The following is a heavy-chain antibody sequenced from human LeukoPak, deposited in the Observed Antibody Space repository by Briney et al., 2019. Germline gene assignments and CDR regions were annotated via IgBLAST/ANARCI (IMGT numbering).Heavy chain of an antibody. Sequence: PGGSLRLSCAASGFTFSSYAMSWVRQAPGMGLEWVSAISGSGGSTYYADSVKGRFTISRDNSKNTLYLQMNSLRAEDTAVYYCAKALGPYSSSPDDYWGQGTLVTVSS. D-gene: IGHD6-6*01. CDR2: ISGSGGST. V-gene: IGHV3-23*01. CDR3: AKALGPYSSSPDDY. CDR1: GFTFSSYA. J-gene: IGHJ4*02.